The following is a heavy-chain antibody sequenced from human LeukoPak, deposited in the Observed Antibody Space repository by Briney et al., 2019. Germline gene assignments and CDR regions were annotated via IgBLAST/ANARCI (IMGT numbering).Heavy chain of an antibody. CDR1: GGSISSYY. Sequence: PSETLSLTCTVPGGSISSYYWSWIRQPPGKGLEWIGYIYTSGSTNYNPSLKSRVTISVDTSKNQFSLKLSSVTAADTAVYYCARTNSGSYYFDYWGQGTLVTVSS. V-gene: IGHV4-4*09. D-gene: IGHD1-26*01. CDR3: ARTNSGSYYFDY. CDR2: IYTSGST. J-gene: IGHJ4*02.